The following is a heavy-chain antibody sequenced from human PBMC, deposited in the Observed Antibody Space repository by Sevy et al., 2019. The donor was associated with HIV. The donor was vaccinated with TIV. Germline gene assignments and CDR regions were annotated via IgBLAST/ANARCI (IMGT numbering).Heavy chain of an antibody. J-gene: IGHJ6*02. CDR2: ISSNGGST. CDR1: GFTFSSYA. CDR3: VKVRGAGGYYYGSGSYTYYYYYYGMDV. V-gene: IGHV3-64D*06. D-gene: IGHD3-10*01. Sequence: GGSLRLSCSASGFTFSSYAMHWVRQAPGKGLEYVSAISSNGGSTYYADSVKGRFTISRDNSKNTLYLQMSSLRAEDTAVYYCVKVRGAGGYYYGSGSYTYYYYYYGMDVWGQGTTVTVSS.